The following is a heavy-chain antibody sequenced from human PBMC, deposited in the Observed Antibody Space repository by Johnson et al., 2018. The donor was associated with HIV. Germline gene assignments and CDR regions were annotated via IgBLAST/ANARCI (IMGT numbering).Heavy chain of an antibody. V-gene: IGHV3-30*04. D-gene: IGHD6-19*01. J-gene: IGHJ3*02. CDR1: DFTFTNNA. CDR2: ISNDGTNT. Sequence: QVQLVESGGGVVQPGRSLRLSCAASDFTFTNNAIHWVRQAPGKGLEWVAVISNDGTNTYYADSVKGRFTISRDNAKNSLYLQMNSLRAEDTAVYYCARDWGLYSSGWYVDAFDIWGQGTMVTVSS. CDR3: ARDWGLYSSGWYVDAFDI.